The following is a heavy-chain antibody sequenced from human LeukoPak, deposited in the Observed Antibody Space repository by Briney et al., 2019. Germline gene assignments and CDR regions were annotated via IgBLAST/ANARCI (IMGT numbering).Heavy chain of an antibody. D-gene: IGHD4-23*01. V-gene: IGHV3-30*04. CDR3: ARGYTVVNH. Sequence: AGGSLRLSCAASGFTFSSYAMHWVRQAPGKGLEWVAVISYDGSNKYYADSVKGRFTISRDDSKNTLYLQMNSLRAEDTAVYYCARGYTVVNHWGQGTLVTVSS. CDR2: ISYDGSNK. J-gene: IGHJ4*02. CDR1: GFTFSSYA.